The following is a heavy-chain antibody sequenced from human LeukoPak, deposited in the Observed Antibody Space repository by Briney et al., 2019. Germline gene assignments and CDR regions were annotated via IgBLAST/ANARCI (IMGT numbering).Heavy chain of an antibody. J-gene: IGHJ5*02. CDR2: IYSDGTT. CDR3: AKGRNWFDP. Sequence: PSETLSLTCSVSGASFSGHYWTWIRQTPGTGLQWIGYIYSDGTTKYNPSFKSRVTISIDMSQNQFSLTLNSVTAADTAVYYCAKGRNWFDPWGQGTLVTVSS. V-gene: IGHV4-4*09. CDR1: GASFSGHY.